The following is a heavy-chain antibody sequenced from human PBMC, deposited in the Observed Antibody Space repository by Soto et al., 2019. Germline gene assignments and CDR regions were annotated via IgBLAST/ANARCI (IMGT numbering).Heavy chain of an antibody. V-gene: IGHV3-53*01. CDR2: IYSGGST. J-gene: IGHJ6*02. Sequence: EVQLVESGGGLIQPGGSLRLSCAASGFTVSSNYMSWVRQAPGKGLEWVSVIYSGGSTYYADSVKGRFTISRDNSKNTLYLQMNSLRAEDTAVYYCASPKEGYYYYYGMDVWGQGTTVTVSS. CDR3: ASPKEGYYYYYGMDV. CDR1: GFTVSSNY.